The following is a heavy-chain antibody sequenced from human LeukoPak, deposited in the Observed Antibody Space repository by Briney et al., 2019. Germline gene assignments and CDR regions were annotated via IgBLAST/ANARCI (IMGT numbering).Heavy chain of an antibody. V-gene: IGHV3-15*07. CDR1: GFTFNDAW. CDR2: IKRKTDGGTT. J-gene: IGHJ4*02. Sequence: QTGGSLRLSCAASGFTFNDAWMNWVRQAPGKGLEWVGRIKRKTDGGTTDYAAPVKGRFTISRDDSKNTLYLQMNSLKTEDTAVYYCTTGNWGPRWGQGTLVTVSS. D-gene: IGHD7-27*01. CDR3: TTGNWGPR.